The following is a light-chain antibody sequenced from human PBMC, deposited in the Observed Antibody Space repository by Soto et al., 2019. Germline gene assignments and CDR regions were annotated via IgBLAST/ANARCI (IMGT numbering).Light chain of an antibody. CDR2: DVT. CDR3: NSSTVRSARYA. V-gene: IGLV2-14*01. J-gene: IGLJ1*01. Sequence: QSALTQPASVSGSPGQSITISCTGTSGDVGASNYVSWYQQLPGKAPKLIIYDVTHRPSGVSDRFSGSKSGNTASLTSSGLRAEDEADYYCNSSTVRSARYAFGTGTKLTVL. CDR1: SGDVGASNY.